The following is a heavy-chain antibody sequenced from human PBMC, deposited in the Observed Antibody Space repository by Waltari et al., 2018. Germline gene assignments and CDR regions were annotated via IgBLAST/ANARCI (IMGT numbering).Heavy chain of an antibody. Sequence: ERQLLESGGALVQPGGSLRLFCAAYGFRFGTYPINGVRQAPGQGLEWVGVITASGLMDYGDSVKGRFIISRDNSKNTLYLEMYRLRVEDTARYYCAKDEGARLAPTFGMDAWGQGTTVIVS. D-gene: IGHD6-6*01. CDR1: GFRFGTYP. J-gene: IGHJ6*02. CDR3: AKDEGARLAPTFGMDA. V-gene: IGHV3-23*01. CDR2: ITASGLM.